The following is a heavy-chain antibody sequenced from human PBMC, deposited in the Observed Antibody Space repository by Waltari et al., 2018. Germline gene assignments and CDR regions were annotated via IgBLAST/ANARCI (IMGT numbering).Heavy chain of an antibody. CDR2: IRGSGGST. CDR3: AKDQEEHVEMATSDY. CDR1: GFTFSSYA. D-gene: IGHD5-12*01. V-gene: IGHV3-23*04. J-gene: IGHJ4*02. Sequence: VQLVESGGGVVQPGRSLRLSCAASGFTFSSYAMSWVRQAPGKGLEWVSAIRGSGGSTYYADSVKGRFTISRDNSKNTLYLQMNSLRAEDTAVYYCAKDQEEHVEMATSDYWGQGTLVTVSS.